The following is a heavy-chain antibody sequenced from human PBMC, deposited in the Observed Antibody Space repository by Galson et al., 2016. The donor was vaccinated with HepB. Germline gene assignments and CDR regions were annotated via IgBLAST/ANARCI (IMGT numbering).Heavy chain of an antibody. D-gene: IGHD5-18*01. CDR1: GFTFSSYA. Sequence: SLRLSCAASGFTFSSYAMNWVRQALGKGLEWVSSVSGSGTYTYYADSVKGRFTVSRDNYKNRLYLQMNSLRAEDTALYYCAKDIDSFTHEIEYWGQGTLVSVSS. CDR2: VSGSGTYT. J-gene: IGHJ4*02. CDR3: AKDIDSFTHEIEY. V-gene: IGHV3-23*01.